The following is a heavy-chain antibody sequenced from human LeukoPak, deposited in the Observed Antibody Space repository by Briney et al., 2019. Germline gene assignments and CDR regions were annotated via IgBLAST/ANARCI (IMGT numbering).Heavy chain of an antibody. J-gene: IGHJ3*02. CDR2: ISYDGSNK. CDR1: GFTFSSYG. Sequence: GRSLRLSCAASGFTFSSYGMHWVRQAPGKGLEWVAVISYDGSNKYYADSVKGRFTISRDNSKNTLYLQMNSLRAEDTAVCYCAKDNLPNYYDSSGYYPDDAFDIWGQGTMVTVSS. V-gene: IGHV3-30*18. CDR3: AKDNLPNYYDSSGYYPDDAFDI. D-gene: IGHD3-22*01.